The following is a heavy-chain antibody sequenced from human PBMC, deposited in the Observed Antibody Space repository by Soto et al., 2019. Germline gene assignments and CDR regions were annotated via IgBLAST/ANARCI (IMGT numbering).Heavy chain of an antibody. D-gene: IGHD7-27*01. CDR3: ARGPSGDKVNN. CDR2: IYNSVNT. CDR1: GGSISSDYYC. J-gene: IGHJ4*02. Sequence: QVQLQESGPGLVKPSQTLSLTCTVSGGSISSDYYCWSWIRQSPEKGLEWIGHIYNSVNTYSNPSPSGGVTIQVNTPKTLFPLKRTSVTAEDPAVYYFARGPSGDKVNNWGQEPLVPFPS. V-gene: IGHV4-30-4*01.